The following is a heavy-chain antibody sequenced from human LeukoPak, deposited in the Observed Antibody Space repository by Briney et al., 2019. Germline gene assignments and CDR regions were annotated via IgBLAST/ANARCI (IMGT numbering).Heavy chain of an antibody. CDR1: GFTFSSYV. V-gene: IGHV3-23*01. D-gene: IGHD5-18*01. CDR2: ISGSSVST. CDR3: AKGSAEYSYEGDH. J-gene: IGHJ4*02. Sequence: GGSLRLSCAASGFTFSSYVMSWVRQAPGKGLEWVSAISGSSVSTYHADSVKGRFTISRDNSKNTLYLQMNSLRAEDTAVYYCAKGSAEYSYEGDHWGQGTLVTVSS.